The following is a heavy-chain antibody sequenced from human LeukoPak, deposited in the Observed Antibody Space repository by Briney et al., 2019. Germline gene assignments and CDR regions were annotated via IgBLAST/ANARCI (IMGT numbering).Heavy chain of an antibody. V-gene: IGHV3-74*01. CDR1: GFTFSSYW. J-gene: IGHJ1*01. Sequence: PGGSLRLSXAASGFTFSSYWMHWVRQAPGKGLVWVSRINSDGSSTSYADSVKGRFTISRDNAKNTLYLQMNSLRAEDTAVYYCARVKYDFWSGYSFQHWGQGTLVTVSS. CDR3: ARVKYDFWSGYSFQH. D-gene: IGHD3-3*01. CDR2: INSDGSST.